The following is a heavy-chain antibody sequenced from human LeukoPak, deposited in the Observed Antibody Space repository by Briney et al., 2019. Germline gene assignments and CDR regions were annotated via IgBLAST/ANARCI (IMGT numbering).Heavy chain of an antibody. D-gene: IGHD2-15*01. CDR1: GASISSPLYY. Sequence: SETLSLTCTVSGASISSPLYYWAWIRQPPGKGLEWIGSIYYSGSTYYNPSLKSRVTISVDTSKNQFSLKLSSVTAADTAVYYCAPRRGYCSGGSCYSGAFDIWGQGTMVTVSS. CDR3: APRRGYCSGGSCYSGAFDI. CDR2: IYYSGST. V-gene: IGHV4-39*01. J-gene: IGHJ3*02.